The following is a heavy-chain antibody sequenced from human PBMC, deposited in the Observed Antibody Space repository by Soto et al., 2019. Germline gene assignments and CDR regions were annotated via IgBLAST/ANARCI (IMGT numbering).Heavy chain of an antibody. CDR1: GDSVSANSAA. Sequence: SQTLSLTCVISGDSVSANSAAWTWIRRSPSRGLEWMGRTYHRPKWNYDYAESVKSRMSIIPDTSNNHFSLLLNSVTPEGTAVYYCVRQPLANLDVYGMYVWGQGTTVPVSS. CDR3: VRQPLANLDVYGMYV. J-gene: IGHJ6*02. CDR2: TYHRPKWNY. D-gene: IGHD6-6*01. V-gene: IGHV6-1*01.